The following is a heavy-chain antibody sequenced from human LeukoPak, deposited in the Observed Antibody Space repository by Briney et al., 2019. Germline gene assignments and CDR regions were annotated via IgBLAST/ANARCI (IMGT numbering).Heavy chain of an antibody. V-gene: IGHV3-30*02. CDR3: AKDLGAVVPAAIRNDAFDI. CDR2: IRYDGSNK. J-gene: IGHJ3*02. Sequence: GGSLRLSCAASGFTFSSYGMHWVRQAPGKGLEWVAFIRYDGSNKYYADSVKGRFTISRDNSKNTLYLQMNSLRAEDTAVYYCAKDLGAVVPAAIRNDAFDIWGQGTMVTVSS. CDR1: GFTFSSYG. D-gene: IGHD2-2*01.